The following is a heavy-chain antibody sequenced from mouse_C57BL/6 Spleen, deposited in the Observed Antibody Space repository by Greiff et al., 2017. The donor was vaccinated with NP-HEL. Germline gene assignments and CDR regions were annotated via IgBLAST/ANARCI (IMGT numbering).Heavy chain of an antibody. CDR1: GTTFTSYW. V-gene: IGHV1-52*01. J-gene: IGHJ2*01. D-gene: IGHD1-1*01. CDR2: IDPSVSET. Sequence: QVQLQQPGAELVRPGSSVKLSCRASGTTFTSYWMHWVKQGPIQGLDWIVNIDPSVSETHYNQKFKDKATLTVDKSSSTAYMQLSSLTSEDSAVYYCARAPLLLRLVFDYWGQGTTLTVSS. CDR3: ARAPLLLRLVFDY.